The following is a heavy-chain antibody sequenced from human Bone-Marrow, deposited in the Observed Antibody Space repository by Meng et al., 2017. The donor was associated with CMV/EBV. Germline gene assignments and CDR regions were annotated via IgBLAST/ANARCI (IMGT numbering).Heavy chain of an antibody. CDR1: GGSISSSNW. CDR2: IYHSGST. V-gene: IGHV4-4*02. Sequence: SETLSLTCAVSGGSISSSNWWSWVRQPPGKGLEWIGEIYHSGSTNYNPSLKSRVTISVDKSKNQFSLKLSSVTAADTAVYYCAREDLVKGRYGMDVWGQGTTVTVSS. J-gene: IGHJ6*02. CDR3: AREDLVKGRYGMDV. D-gene: IGHD3-3*01.